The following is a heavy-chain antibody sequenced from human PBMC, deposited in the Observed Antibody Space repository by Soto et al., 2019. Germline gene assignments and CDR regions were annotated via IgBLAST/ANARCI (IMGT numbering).Heavy chain of an antibody. Sequence: QVQLVQSGAEVKKPGASVKVSCKASGYTFTSYGISWVRQAPGQGLEWMGWISAYNGNTNYAQKLQGRVTMTTDTSTSTAYMELRSLRSADTAVDYCARVEETIHLGELSFPYYYYYYMDVWGKGTTVTVSS. V-gene: IGHV1-18*01. CDR2: ISAYNGNT. CDR3: ARVEETIHLGELSFPYYYYYYMDV. J-gene: IGHJ6*03. D-gene: IGHD3-16*02. CDR1: GYTFTSYG.